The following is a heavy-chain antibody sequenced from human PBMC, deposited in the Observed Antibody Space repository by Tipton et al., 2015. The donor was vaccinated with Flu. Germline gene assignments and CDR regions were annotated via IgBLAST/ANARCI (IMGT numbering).Heavy chain of an antibody. CDR3: ARDDGDYGSETYHYYYGMDV. D-gene: IGHD3-10*01. J-gene: IGHJ6*01. Sequence: LRLSCAVSGDSISSGAHYWSWIRQPAGKGLEWIGRIYTSGNTNYNPSLKTRVTISGDTSKNQFSLKLTSVTAADTAVYYCARDDGDYGSETYHYYYGMDVRGQGTTVTVSS. CDR2: IYTSGNT. CDR1: GDSISSGAHY. V-gene: IGHV4-61*02.